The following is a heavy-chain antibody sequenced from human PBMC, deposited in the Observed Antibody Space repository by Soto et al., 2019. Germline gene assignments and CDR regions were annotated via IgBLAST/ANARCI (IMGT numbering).Heavy chain of an antibody. D-gene: IGHD2-2*02. V-gene: IGHV3-30-3*01. J-gene: IGHJ6*02. CDR2: ISYAVSYM. CDR1: GFSLNSYA. CDR3: ESDCSSHTCYRQGGMDV. Sequence: QVQLVESGGGVVQPGRSLTLSCAASGFSLNSYAMHWVRQAPGKGLEWVAVISYAVSYMLYKDSVKGRFTISRDNSKNTVYLQMDSLRTEDTAVYYCESDCSSHTCYRQGGMDVWGQGTTVTVSS.